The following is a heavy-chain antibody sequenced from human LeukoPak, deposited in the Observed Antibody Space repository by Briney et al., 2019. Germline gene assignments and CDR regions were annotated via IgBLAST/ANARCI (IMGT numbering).Heavy chain of an antibody. CDR2: MNPNSGNT. D-gene: IGHD6-19*01. CDR1: GYTFTSYD. V-gene: IGHV1-8*03. Sequence: ASVKVSCKASGYTFTSYDINWVRQATGQGLEWMGWMNPNSGNTGYAQKFQGRVTITRNTSISTAYMELRSLRSDDTAVYYCARKAVAGLYYYYGMDVWGQGTTVTVSS. CDR3: ARKAVAGLYYYYGMDV. J-gene: IGHJ6*02.